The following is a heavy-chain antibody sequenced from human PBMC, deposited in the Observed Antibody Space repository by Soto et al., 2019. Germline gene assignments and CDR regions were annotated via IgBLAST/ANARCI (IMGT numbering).Heavy chain of an antibody. D-gene: IGHD1-26*01. J-gene: IGHJ4*02. CDR2: ISNDGSRN. CDR3: AKDQGVGGTLGLFDY. CDR1: GFTFSSHA. V-gene: IGHV3-30*18. Sequence: QVHLVESGGGAVQHGGSLRLSCVASGFTFSSHAMHWVRQAAGKGLESVAVISNDGSRNHHTDSVKGRFTISRDNFKNTLYLQMDSLTTEDTALYYCAKDQGVGGTLGLFDYWGQGTLVTVSP.